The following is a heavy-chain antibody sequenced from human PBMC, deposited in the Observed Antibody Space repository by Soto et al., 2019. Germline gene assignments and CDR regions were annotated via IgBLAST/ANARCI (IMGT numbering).Heavy chain of an antibody. Sequence: ASVKVSCKASGYTFTSYDINWVRQATGQGLEWMGWMNPNSGNTGYAQKFQGRVTMTRNTSISTAYMELSSLRSEDTAVYYCARYLSSIAARTLDPWGPGTLVTVSS. CDR3: ARYLSSIAARTLDP. CDR1: GYTFTSYD. V-gene: IGHV1-8*01. CDR2: MNPNSGNT. D-gene: IGHD6-6*01. J-gene: IGHJ5*02.